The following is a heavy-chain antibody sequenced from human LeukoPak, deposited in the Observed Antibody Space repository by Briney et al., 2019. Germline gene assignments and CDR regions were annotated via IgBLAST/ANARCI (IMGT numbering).Heavy chain of an antibody. V-gene: IGHV4-39*01. CDR2: IYYSGST. CDR3: VGTMVRGVITFDY. CDR1: GFTFSSYA. Sequence: PGGSLRLSCAASGFTFSSYAMSWIRQPPGKGLEWIGSIYYSGSTYYNPSLKSRVTISVDTSKNQFSLKLSSVTAADTAVYYCVGTMVRGVITFDYWGQGTLVTVSS. D-gene: IGHD3-10*01. J-gene: IGHJ4*02.